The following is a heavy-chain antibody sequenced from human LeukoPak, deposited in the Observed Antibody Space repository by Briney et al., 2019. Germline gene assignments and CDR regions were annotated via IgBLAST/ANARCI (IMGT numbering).Heavy chain of an antibody. Sequence: GGSLRLSCAASGFTFSSYAMHWVRQAPGKGLEGVAVISYDGSNKYYADSVKGRFTISRDNSEDTLYLQMNSLRAEDTAVYYCESAYCSGGSRYYYYYGMDVWGQGTTVTVSS. CDR3: ESAYCSGGSRYYYYYGMDV. CDR2: ISYDGSNK. CDR1: GFTFSSYA. J-gene: IGHJ6*02. V-gene: IGHV3-30-3*01. D-gene: IGHD2-15*01.